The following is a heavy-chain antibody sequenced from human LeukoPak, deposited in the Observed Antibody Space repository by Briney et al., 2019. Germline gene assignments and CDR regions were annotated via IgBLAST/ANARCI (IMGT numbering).Heavy chain of an antibody. CDR1: GFTFSDYG. Sequence: PGGSLRLSCTASGFTFSDYGVNWFRQAPGKGLEWVAFIRSKPYGGTTECAASVKGRFSISRDDSTSIVYLQMNSLKTEDTALYYCSRTRISGIDGFDIWGQGTMVTVSS. CDR2: IRSKPYGGTT. J-gene: IGHJ3*02. CDR3: SRTRISGIDGFDI. V-gene: IGHV3-49*03. D-gene: IGHD2-15*01.